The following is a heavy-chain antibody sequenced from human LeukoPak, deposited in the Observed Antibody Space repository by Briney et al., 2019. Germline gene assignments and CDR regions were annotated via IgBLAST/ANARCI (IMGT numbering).Heavy chain of an antibody. Sequence: GASVSVSFTASGYTFTSYYMHWVRQAPGQGLEWMGIINPSGGSTSYAQKFQGRVTMTRDTSTSTVYMELSSLRSEDTAVYYCARGGCSSTSCYALDYWGQGTLVTVSS. V-gene: IGHV1-46*01. CDR3: ARGGCSSTSCYALDY. D-gene: IGHD2-2*01. J-gene: IGHJ4*02. CDR2: INPSGGST. CDR1: GYTFTSYY.